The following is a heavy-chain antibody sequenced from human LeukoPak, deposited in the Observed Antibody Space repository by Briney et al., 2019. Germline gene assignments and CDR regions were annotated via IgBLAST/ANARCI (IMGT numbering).Heavy chain of an antibody. CDR3: ARAPLILYMDV. J-gene: IGHJ6*03. CDR2: IYHSGST. V-gene: IGHV4-59*12. D-gene: IGHD2-21*01. Sequence: SETLSLTCTVSGGSISSYYWSWIRQPPGKGLEWIGYIYHSGSTYYNPSLKSRVTISVDRSKNQFSLKLSSVTAADTAVYYCARAPLILYMDVWGKGTTVTVSS. CDR1: GGSISSYY.